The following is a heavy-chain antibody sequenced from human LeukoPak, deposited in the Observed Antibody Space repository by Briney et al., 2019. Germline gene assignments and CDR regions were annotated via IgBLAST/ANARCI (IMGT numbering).Heavy chain of an antibody. CDR2: ISSSGSSI. CDR3: ARGSGDWFDP. J-gene: IGHJ5*02. Sequence: PGGSLRLSCAASGFIFSSYAMNWVRQAPGKGLEWVSYISSSGSSIYYADSVKGRFTISRDNAKNSLYLQMNSLRAEDTAVYYCARGSGDWFDPWGQGSLVTVSS. D-gene: IGHD1-26*01. V-gene: IGHV3-48*04. CDR1: GFIFSSYA.